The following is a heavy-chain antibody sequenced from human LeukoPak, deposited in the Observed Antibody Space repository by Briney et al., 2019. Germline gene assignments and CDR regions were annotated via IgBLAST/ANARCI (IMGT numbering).Heavy chain of an antibody. CDR1: GFTFNRYS. V-gene: IGHV3-21*01. CDR2: ISSSSRYI. J-gene: IGHJ6*03. Sequence: GGSLRLSCAASGFTFNRYSMNWVRQAPGKGLEWVSSISSSSRYIYYSDSVKGRFTVSRDNAKNSLYLQMNSLRAEDTAVYYCARDREEDYYMDVWGKGTTVTVSS. CDR3: ARDREEDYYMDV.